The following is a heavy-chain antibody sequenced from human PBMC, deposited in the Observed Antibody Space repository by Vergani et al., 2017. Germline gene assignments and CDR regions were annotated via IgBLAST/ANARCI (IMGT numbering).Heavy chain of an antibody. CDR2: IIPIFGTA. Sequence: QVQLVQSGAEVKKPGSSVKVSCKASGGTFSSYAISWVRQAPGQGLEWMGGIIPIFGTANYAQKFQGRVTITADESTSTAYMELSSLRSEDTAVYYCARFGTTVTTLYYYSYGMDVWGQGTTVTVSS. CDR3: ARFGTTVTTLYYYSYGMDV. D-gene: IGHD4-17*01. V-gene: IGHV1-69*12. J-gene: IGHJ6*02. CDR1: GGTFSSYA.